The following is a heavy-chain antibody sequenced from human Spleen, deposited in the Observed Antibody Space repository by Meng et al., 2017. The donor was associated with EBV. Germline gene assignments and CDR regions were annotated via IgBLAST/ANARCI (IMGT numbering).Heavy chain of an antibody. CDR2: IIPIFGTT. D-gene: IGHD1-26*01. J-gene: IGHJ4*02. Sequence: VARGRAGGGGKQSGSSGKGSCKASGGTFLSYANRWVRQAPGQGLEWMGGIIPIFGTTNYAQKFQGRVTITADESANTAYMELSSLRSEDTAVYYCVRERGATAVLGYWGQGTLVTVSS. V-gene: IGHV1-69*01. CDR1: GGTFLSYA. CDR3: VRERGATAVLGY.